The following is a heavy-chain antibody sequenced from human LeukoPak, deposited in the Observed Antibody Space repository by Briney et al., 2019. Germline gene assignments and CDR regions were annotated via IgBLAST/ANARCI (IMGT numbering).Heavy chain of an antibody. D-gene: IGHD2-15*01. V-gene: IGHV3-30*04. CDR1: GFTFSSYA. CDR3: ARYCSGGSCHHTDAFDI. CDR2: ISYDGSNK. J-gene: IGHJ3*02. Sequence: PGGSLRLSCAASGFTFSSYAMHCVRQAPGKGLEWVAVISYDGSNKYYADSVKGRFTISRDNSKNTLYLQMNSLRAEDTAVYYCARYCSGGSCHHTDAFDIWGPGTMVTVSS.